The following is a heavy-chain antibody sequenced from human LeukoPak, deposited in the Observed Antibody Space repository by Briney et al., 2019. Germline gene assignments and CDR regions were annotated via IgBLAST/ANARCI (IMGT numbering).Heavy chain of an antibody. V-gene: IGHV4-4*07. CDR1: GGSISSYY. CDR2: IYTSGST. D-gene: IGHD2-2*02. Sequence: SETLSLTCAVSGGSISSYYWSWIRQPAGKGLEWIGRIYTSGSTNYNPSLKSRVTMSVDTSKNQFSLKLSSVTAADTAVYYCARDGDCSSTSCYKRPGFGYYYYGMDVWCQGTTVTVSS. CDR3: ARDGDCSSTSCYKRPGFGYYYYGMDV. J-gene: IGHJ6*02.